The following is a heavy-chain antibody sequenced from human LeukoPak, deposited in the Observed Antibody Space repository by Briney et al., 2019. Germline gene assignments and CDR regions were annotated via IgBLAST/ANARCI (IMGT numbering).Heavy chain of an antibody. J-gene: IGHJ4*02. V-gene: IGHV3-7*01. CDR3: ARGIVLVVGASDHFDY. Sequence: PGGSLRLSCVASGFTFSTYLMNWVRQAPGKGLERVGTISPDGSDKYYVDSVKGRFTISRDNAKTSLYLQINSLRADDTALYFCARGIVLVVGASDHFDYWGQGTLITVSS. CDR1: GFTFSTYL. D-gene: IGHD2-15*01. CDR2: ISPDGSDK.